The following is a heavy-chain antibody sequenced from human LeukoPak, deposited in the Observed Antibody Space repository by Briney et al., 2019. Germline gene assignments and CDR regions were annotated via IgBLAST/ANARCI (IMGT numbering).Heavy chain of an antibody. Sequence: PWETLALTCTVSGDSLSHNYWSWIRQSPGKGLEWIAFVHYTGTTHYNPSLRSRVTISMDTSKKQYSLRLRSVTAEDTAVYYCARQGGAFGPLDFGGLATLATVSS. CDR3: ARQGGAFGPLDF. J-gene: IGHJ4*02. V-gene: IGHV4-59*08. CDR1: GDSLSHNY. CDR2: VHYTGTT. D-gene: IGHD3/OR15-3a*01.